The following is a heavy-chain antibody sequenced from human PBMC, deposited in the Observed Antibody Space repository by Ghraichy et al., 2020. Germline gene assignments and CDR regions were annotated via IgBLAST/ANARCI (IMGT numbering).Heavy chain of an antibody. CDR3: ARDPVFYYGGGSFGWDY. D-gene: IGHD3-10*01. CDR2: IKQDGSEK. Sequence: GGSLRLSCAASGFTFSSYWMSWVRQAPGKGLEWVANIKQDGSEKYYVDSVKGRFTISRDNAKNSLYLQMNSLRAEDTAVYYCARDPVFYYGGGSFGWDYWGQGTLVTVSS. CDR1: GFTFSSYW. J-gene: IGHJ4*02. V-gene: IGHV3-7*01.